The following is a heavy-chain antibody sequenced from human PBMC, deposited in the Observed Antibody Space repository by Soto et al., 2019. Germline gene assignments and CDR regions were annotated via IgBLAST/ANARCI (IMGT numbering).Heavy chain of an antibody. CDR3: ASWGGGSDSLY. Sequence: EVQLVESGGGLVQPGGSLRLSCAASGFTFSSYWMSWVRQAPGKGLEWVANIKQDGSEKYYVDSVKGRLTISRDNAKNSLYLQMNSLRAEDTAVYYCASWGGGSDSLYWGRGTLVTVSS. CDR2: IKQDGSEK. V-gene: IGHV3-7*01. CDR1: GFTFSSYW. J-gene: IGHJ4*02. D-gene: IGHD3-16*01.